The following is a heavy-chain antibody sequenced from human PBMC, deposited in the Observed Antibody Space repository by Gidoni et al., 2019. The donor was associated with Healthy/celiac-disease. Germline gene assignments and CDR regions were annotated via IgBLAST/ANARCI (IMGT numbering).Heavy chain of an antibody. Sequence: QVQLVQSGAEVKKPGASVKVSCKASGYTFTGYYMHWVRQAPGQGLEWMGWINPNRGGTNYAQKFQGRVTMTRDTSISTAYMELSRLRSDDTAVYYCAREGGIQLWLHDYWGQGTLVTVSS. J-gene: IGHJ4*02. CDR1: GYTFTGYY. CDR3: AREGGIQLWLHDY. CDR2: INPNRGGT. D-gene: IGHD5-18*01. V-gene: IGHV1-2*02.